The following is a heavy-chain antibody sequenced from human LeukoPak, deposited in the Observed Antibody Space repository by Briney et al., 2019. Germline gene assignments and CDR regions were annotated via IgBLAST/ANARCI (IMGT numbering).Heavy chain of an antibody. V-gene: IGHV4-4*07. CDR2: IHTSGST. J-gene: IGHJ4*01. D-gene: IGHD6-19*01. CDR3: ARRDISSGWSFNY. CDR1: GGSIRNYH. Sequence: TSETLSLLCTVSGGSIRNYHWSWIRQPAGKGLEWIGQIHTSGSTNYNPPLKSRVPMSIDTTEDQVSLTIRSVTAADTAFYYCARRDISSGWSFNYWGHGTLVTVSS.